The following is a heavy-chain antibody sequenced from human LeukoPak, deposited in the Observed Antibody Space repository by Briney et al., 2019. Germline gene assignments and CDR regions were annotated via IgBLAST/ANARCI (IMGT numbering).Heavy chain of an antibody. V-gene: IGHV3-21*01. Sequence: GGSLRLSCAASGFTFSSYSMNWVRQAPGKGLEWVSSISSSSSYIYYADSVKGRFTISRDNAKNSLYLQMNSLRAEDTAVYYCARDVEMATKDAFDIWGQGTMVTVSS. CDR1: GFTFSSYS. CDR2: ISSSSSYI. J-gene: IGHJ3*02. CDR3: ARDVEMATKDAFDI. D-gene: IGHD5-24*01.